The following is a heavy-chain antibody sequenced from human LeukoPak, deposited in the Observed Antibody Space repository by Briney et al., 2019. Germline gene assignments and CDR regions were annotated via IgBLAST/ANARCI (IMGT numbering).Heavy chain of an antibody. CDR1: GGSISHYY. CDR3: ARGPKWLRSQLDY. Sequence: SETLSLTCSVYGGSISHYYWSWIRQPPGKGLEWIGEINHSGSTNYNPSLKSRVTISVDTSKNQFSLKLSSVTAADTAVYYCARGPKWLRSQLDYWGQGTLVTVSS. D-gene: IGHD5-12*01. CDR2: INHSGST. V-gene: IGHV4-34*01. J-gene: IGHJ4*02.